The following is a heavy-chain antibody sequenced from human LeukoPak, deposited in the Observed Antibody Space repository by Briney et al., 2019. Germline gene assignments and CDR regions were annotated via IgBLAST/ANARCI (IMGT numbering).Heavy chain of an antibody. Sequence: PSQTLSLTCTVSGGSIRGSTYYWSWIRQPAGKGLEWIGRIYTSGSTTYSPSLKSRVTISVDTSKNQFSLKLSSVTAADTAVYYCARERRYSSSYYYYYYMDVWGKGTTVTVSS. CDR3: ARERRYSSSYYYYYYMDV. CDR1: GGSIRGSTYY. CDR2: IYTSGST. D-gene: IGHD6-19*01. J-gene: IGHJ6*03. V-gene: IGHV4-61*02.